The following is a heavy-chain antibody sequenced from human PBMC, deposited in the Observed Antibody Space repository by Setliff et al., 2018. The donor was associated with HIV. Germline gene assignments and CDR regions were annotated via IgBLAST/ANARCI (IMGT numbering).Heavy chain of an antibody. Sequence: SETLSLTCTVSGGSISSGYYWGWIRQPPGKGLECIGYIYYSGSTNYNPSLKSRVTISVDTSKSQFSLKLSSVTAADTAVYYCARGESFGAAPGTGRFRFWGQGTLVTVSS. CDR3: ARGESFGAAPGTGRFRF. J-gene: IGHJ4*02. CDR2: IYYSGST. D-gene: IGHD6-13*01. CDR1: GGSISSGYY. V-gene: IGHV4-61*01.